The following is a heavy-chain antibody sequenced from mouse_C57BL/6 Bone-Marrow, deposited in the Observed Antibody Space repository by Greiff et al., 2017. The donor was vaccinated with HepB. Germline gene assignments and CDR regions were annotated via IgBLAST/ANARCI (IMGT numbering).Heavy chain of an antibody. D-gene: IGHD3-1*01. CDR3: ARHPSSYYFDY. V-gene: IGHV5-6*01. CDR2: ISSGGSYT. CDR1: GFTFSSYG. J-gene: IGHJ2*01. Sequence: EVKLVESGGDLVKPGGSLKLSCAASGFTFSSYGMSWVRQTPDKRLEWVATISSGGSYTYYPDSVKGRFTISRDNAKNTLYLQMSSLKSEDTAMYYCARHPSSYYFDYWGQGTTLTVSS.